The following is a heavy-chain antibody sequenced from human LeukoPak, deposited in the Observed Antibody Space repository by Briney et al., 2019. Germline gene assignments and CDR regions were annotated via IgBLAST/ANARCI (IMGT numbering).Heavy chain of an antibody. J-gene: IGHJ4*02. D-gene: IGHD2-21*02. V-gene: IGHV3-23*01. CDR3: AKDRAKHIVVVTAAVDY. Sequence: PGGSLRLSCAASGFTFSSYAMSWVRQAPGKGPEWVSAISGSGGSTYYADSVKGRFTISRDNSKNTLYLQMNSLRAEDTAVYYCAKDRAKHIVVVTAAVDYWGQGTLVTVSS. CDR2: ISGSGGST. CDR1: GFTFSSYA.